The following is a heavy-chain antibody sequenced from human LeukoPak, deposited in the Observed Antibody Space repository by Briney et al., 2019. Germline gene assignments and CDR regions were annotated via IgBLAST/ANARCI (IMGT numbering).Heavy chain of an antibody. CDR1: GGSISSYY. CDR3: ARRGTSYYYYGMDV. J-gene: IGHJ6*02. D-gene: IGHD2-2*01. CDR2: IYYSGST. Sequence: SETLSLTGTVSGGSISSYYWSWIRQPPGKGLEWIGYIYYSGSTNYNPSLKSRVTISVDTSKNQFSLKLSSVTAADTAVYYCARRGTSYYYYGMDVWGQGTTVTVSS. V-gene: IGHV4-59*01.